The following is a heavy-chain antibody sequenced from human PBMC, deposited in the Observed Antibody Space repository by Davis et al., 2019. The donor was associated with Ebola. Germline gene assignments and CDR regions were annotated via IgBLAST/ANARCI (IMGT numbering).Heavy chain of an antibody. D-gene: IGHD6-13*01. Sequence: PGGFLRLSCAASGFTFSSYAMHWVRQAPGKGLEWVAVISYDGSNKYYADSVKGRFTISRDNSKNTLYLQMNSLRAEDTAVYYCARDLKVFSSSWGVFYWGQGTLVTVSS. J-gene: IGHJ4*02. CDR3: ARDLKVFSSSWGVFY. V-gene: IGHV3-30-3*01. CDR2: ISYDGSNK. CDR1: GFTFSSYA.